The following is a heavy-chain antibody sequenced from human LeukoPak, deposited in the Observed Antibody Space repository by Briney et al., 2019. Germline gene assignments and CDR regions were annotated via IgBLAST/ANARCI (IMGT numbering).Heavy chain of an antibody. Sequence: ASVNVSFKASVYTFTDYYMHWVRQAPGQELEWMGWINPNSGGTNYAQKFQGRVTMTRDTSISTAYMELSRLRSDDTAVYYCARTVAPQYCTGGVCYYYYYYMDVWGKGTTVTVSS. CDR1: VYTFTDYY. D-gene: IGHD2-8*02. CDR3: ARTVAPQYCTGGVCYYYYYYMDV. V-gene: IGHV1-2*02. J-gene: IGHJ6*03. CDR2: INPNSGGT.